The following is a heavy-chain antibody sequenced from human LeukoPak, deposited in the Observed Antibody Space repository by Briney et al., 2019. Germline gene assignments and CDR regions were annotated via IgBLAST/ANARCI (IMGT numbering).Heavy chain of an antibody. Sequence: GESLKVSCKGSGYSFTSLWIGWVRQMPGKGLEWMGIIYPGDSDTRYSPSFEGQVTISADKSISTAYLEWSNLKASDTAIYYCARRYGRPFDYWGQGTLVTVSS. J-gene: IGHJ4*02. CDR1: GYSFTSLW. CDR3: ARRYGRPFDY. CDR2: IYPGDSDT. V-gene: IGHV5-51*01. D-gene: IGHD4-17*01.